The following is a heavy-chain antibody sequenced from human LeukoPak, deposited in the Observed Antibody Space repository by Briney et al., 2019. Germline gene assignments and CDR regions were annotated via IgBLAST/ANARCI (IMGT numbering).Heavy chain of an antibody. CDR1: GFTFSSYG. V-gene: IGHV3-30*18. J-gene: IGHJ6*02. CDR3: AKGPVAYYYYGMDV. CDR2: ISYDGSNK. Sequence: GGSLRLSCAASGFTFSSYGMHWVRQAPGKGLEWVAVISYDGSNKYYADSVKGRFTISRDNSKNTLYLQMNSLRAEDTAVHYCAKGPVAYYYYGMDVWGQGTTVTVSS.